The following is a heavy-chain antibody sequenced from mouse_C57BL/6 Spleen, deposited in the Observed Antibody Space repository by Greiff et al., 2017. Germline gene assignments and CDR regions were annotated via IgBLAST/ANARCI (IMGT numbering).Heavy chain of an antibody. Sequence: EVQLQQSGPELVKPGASVKIPCKASGYTFTDYNMDWVKQSHGKSLEWIGDINPNNGGTIYNEKFKGKATLTVDKSSSTAYMELRSLTSEDTAVYYCASGAIYDGYPFAYWGQGTLVTVSA. CDR2: INPNNGGT. V-gene: IGHV1-18*01. J-gene: IGHJ3*01. CDR1: GYTFTDYN. D-gene: IGHD2-3*01. CDR3: ASGAIYDGYPFAY.